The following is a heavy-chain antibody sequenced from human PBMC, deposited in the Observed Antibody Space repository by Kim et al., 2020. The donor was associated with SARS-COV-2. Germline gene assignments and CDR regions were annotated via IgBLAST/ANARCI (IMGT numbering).Heavy chain of an antibody. CDR3: ARVFGGNAIGY. CDR1: GFTFSSYA. J-gene: IGHJ4*02. V-gene: IGHV3-30-3*01. D-gene: IGHD2-15*01. CDR2: ISYDGSNK. Sequence: GGSLRLSCAASGFTFSSYAMHWVRQAPGKGLEWVAVISYDGSNKYYADSVKGRFTISRDNSKNTLYLQMNSLRAEDTAVYYCARVFGGNAIGYWGQGTLVTVSS.